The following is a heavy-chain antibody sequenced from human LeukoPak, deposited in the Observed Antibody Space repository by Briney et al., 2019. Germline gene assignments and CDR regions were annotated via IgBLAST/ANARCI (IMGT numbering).Heavy chain of an antibody. D-gene: IGHD2-2*01. Sequence: ASVKVSCEASGYTFTDYYMHWVRQAPGQGFEWMGWINPNDGDTNYAQKFQGRVTMTRDTSISTAHMEVSRLRSDDTAVYYCARANFLYCSSSTCLFDYWGQGTLVTVSS. CDR1: GYTFTDYY. CDR2: INPNDGDT. V-gene: IGHV1-2*02. J-gene: IGHJ4*02. CDR3: ARANFLYCSSSTCLFDY.